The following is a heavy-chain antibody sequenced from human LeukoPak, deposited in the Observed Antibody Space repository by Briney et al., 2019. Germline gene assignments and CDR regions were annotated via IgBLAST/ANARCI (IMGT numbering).Heavy chain of an antibody. Sequence: GGSLRLSCAASGFTFSNVWMSWVRQVPGKGLEWVGRIRRKTDGETTDHAAPVKGRFTISRDDSKNTLYLQMNSLKTEDTAVYYCVTDLVIKGYFDFWGQGALVTVSS. CDR3: VTDLVIKGYFDF. D-gene: IGHD2-21*01. CDR1: GFTFSNVW. V-gene: IGHV3-15*01. J-gene: IGHJ4*02. CDR2: IRRKTDGETT.